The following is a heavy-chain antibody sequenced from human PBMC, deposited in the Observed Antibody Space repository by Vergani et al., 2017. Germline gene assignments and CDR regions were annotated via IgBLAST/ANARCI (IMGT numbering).Heavy chain of an antibody. D-gene: IGHD3-16*01. V-gene: IGHV3-30*18. CDR3: AKDLGVSHYGMDV. CDR1: GFTFSSYG. Sequence: VQLVESGGGVVQPGRSLRLSCAASGFTFSSYGMHWVRQAPGTGLEWVAVISYDGSNKYYADSVKGRFTISRDNSKNTLYLQMNSLRAEDTAVYYCAKDLGVSHYGMDVWGQGTTVTVSS. J-gene: IGHJ6*02. CDR2: ISYDGSNK.